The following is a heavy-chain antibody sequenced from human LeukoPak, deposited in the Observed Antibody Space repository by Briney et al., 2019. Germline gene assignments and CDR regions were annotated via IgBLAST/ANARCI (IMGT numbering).Heavy chain of an antibody. CDR3: AKEPADSSGYYSITGEY. V-gene: IGHV3-30*02. CDR2: IRHDGSNK. J-gene: IGHJ4*02. CDR1: GFAFSSYG. D-gene: IGHD3-22*01. Sequence: GGSLRLSCAASGFAFSSYGMHWVRQAPGKGLEWVAFIRHDGSNKYYADSVRGRFTISRDNSKNTLYLQMNSLRAEDTAVNYCAKEPADSSGYYSITGEYWGQGTLVTVSS.